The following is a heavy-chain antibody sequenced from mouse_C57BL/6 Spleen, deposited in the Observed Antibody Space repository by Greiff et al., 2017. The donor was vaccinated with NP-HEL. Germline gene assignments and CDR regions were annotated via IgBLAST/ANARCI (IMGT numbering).Heavy chain of an antibody. D-gene: IGHD1-1*01. CDR1: GYTFTSYW. J-gene: IGHJ2*01. CDR2: IDPSDSET. V-gene: IGHV1-52*01. Sequence: QVQLQQPGAELVRPGSSVKLSCKASGYTFTSYWMHWVKQRPIQGLEWIGNIDPSDSETHYNQKFKDKATLTEDKSSSTAYMQLSSLTSEDSAVYYCAIYYYGSTPFDYWGQGTTLTVSS. CDR3: AIYYYGSTPFDY.